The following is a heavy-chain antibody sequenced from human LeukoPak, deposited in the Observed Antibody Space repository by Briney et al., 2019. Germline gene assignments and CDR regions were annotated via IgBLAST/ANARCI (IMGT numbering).Heavy chain of an antibody. CDR2: ISGSGGST. V-gene: IGHV3-23*01. CDR3: ANSEYTRSSRDLTDY. J-gene: IGHJ4*02. D-gene: IGHD1-1*01. CDR1: GFTFSSYA. Sequence: PGGSLRLSCAASGFTFSSYAMSWVRQAPGKGLEWVSAISGSGGSTYYAGSVKGRFTISRDNSKNTLFLQMNSLRAEDTAVYYCANSEYTRSSRDLTDYWGQGTLVTVSS.